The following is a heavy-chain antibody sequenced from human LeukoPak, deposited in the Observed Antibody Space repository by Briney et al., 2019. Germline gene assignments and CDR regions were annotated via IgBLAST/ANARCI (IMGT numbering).Heavy chain of an antibody. CDR3: ARTNSNPNNYYMDV. D-gene: IGHD4-11*01. CDR1: GGSISSSSYF. J-gene: IGHJ6*03. CDR2: IYYSGST. Sequence: PSQTLSLTCTVSGGSISSSSYFWGWIRQPPGKGLEWIGSIYYSGSTYYNPSLKSRVTISADTSKNQFSLKQSSVTAADTAVYYCARTNSNPNNYYMDVWGKGTTVTVSS. V-gene: IGHV4-39*07.